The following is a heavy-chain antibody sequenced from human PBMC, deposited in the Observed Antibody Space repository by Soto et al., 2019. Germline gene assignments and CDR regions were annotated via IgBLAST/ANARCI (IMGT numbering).Heavy chain of an antibody. CDR2: VSPKRGNT. V-gene: IGHV1-18*01. D-gene: IGHD1-1*01. CDR1: GYNFFDYG. CDR3: ARGRTVSSIGPLLV. Sequence: QIQLVQYGAEVKKPGASVKVSCKASGYNFFDYGVSWVRPAPGQGLEWMGWVSPKRGNTDYARKVQGRVTMTTDISTSTAYMELRGLISVDTGVYYCARGRTVSSIGPLLVWGQGTLVSVSS. J-gene: IGHJ1*01.